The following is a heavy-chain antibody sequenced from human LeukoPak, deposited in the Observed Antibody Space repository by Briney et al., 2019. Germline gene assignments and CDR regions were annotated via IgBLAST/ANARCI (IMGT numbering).Heavy chain of an antibody. D-gene: IGHD4-17*01. J-gene: IGHJ4*02. Sequence: GGSLRLSCAASGFTFSSYWMHWVRQAPGKGLVWVSRINSDGSGTSYADSVKGRFTISRDNAKNTLYLQMNSLRAEDTAVYYCARGFPTTVTVDYWGQGTLVTVSS. CDR3: ARGFPTTVTVDY. V-gene: IGHV3-74*01. CDR1: GFTFSSYW. CDR2: INSDGSGT.